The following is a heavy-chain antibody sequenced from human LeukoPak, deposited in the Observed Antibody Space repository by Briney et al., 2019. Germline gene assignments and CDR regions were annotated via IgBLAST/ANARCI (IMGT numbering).Heavy chain of an antibody. D-gene: IGHD3-10*01. CDR1: GFTFSSYT. J-gene: IGHJ4*02. CDR3: ASGRGY. Sequence: TPRGSLRLSCAASGFTFSSYTLIWVRQAPGKGLEWVSCISSSSSYKEYADSVKGRFTISRDNAKNSLFLQMNSLRAEDTAVYYCASGRGYWGQGTRVTVSS. CDR2: ISSSSSYK. V-gene: IGHV3-21*01.